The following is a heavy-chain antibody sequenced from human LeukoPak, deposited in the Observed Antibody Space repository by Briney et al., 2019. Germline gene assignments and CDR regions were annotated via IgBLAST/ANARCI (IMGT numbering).Heavy chain of an antibody. D-gene: IGHD3-3*01. Sequence: ASVKVSCKASGGTFSSYAISWVRQAPGQGLEWMGGIIPIFGTANYAQKFQGRVTITTDESTSTAYMELSSLRSEDTAVYYCARGRGYYDPSDAFDIWGQGTMDTVSS. CDR2: IIPIFGTA. J-gene: IGHJ3*02. CDR1: GGTFSSYA. CDR3: ARGRGYYDPSDAFDI. V-gene: IGHV1-69*05.